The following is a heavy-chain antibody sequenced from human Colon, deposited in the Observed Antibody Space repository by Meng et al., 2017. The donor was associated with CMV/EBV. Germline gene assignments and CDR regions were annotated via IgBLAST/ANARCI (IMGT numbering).Heavy chain of an antibody. CDR1: GFTFSSYG. CDR3: VRGNLIVVVPAAISGLFQRWFDY. V-gene: IGHV3-30*02. Sequence: GESLKISCAASGFTFSSYGMHWVRQAPGKGLEWVAFIRYDGSNKYYADSVKGRFTISRDNSKNSLYLQVNSLRAEDMTVYYCVRGNLIVVVPAAISGLFQRWFDYWGQGTLVTVSS. J-gene: IGHJ4*02. D-gene: IGHD2-2*02. CDR2: IRYDGSNK.